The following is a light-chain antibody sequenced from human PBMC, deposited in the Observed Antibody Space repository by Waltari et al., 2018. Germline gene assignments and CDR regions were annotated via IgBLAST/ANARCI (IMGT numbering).Light chain of an antibody. CDR1: HAVSNS. Sequence: DIEMTQSPSSLSASVVDRVTISCRATHAVSNSLAWFQQRPGKAPKSLIYAVSTLQRGVPSRFSGSGSGTIFTLTINGLQPEDVATYYCQHYNFFPWAFGQGTKVEI. V-gene: IGKV1-16*01. CDR2: AVS. J-gene: IGKJ1*01. CDR3: QHYNFFPWA.